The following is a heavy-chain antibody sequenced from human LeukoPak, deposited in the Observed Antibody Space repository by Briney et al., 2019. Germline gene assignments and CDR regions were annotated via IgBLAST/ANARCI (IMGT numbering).Heavy chain of an antibody. V-gene: IGHV1-69*05. CDR3: ARGTEGALLL. Sequence: GASVKVSCKASGYTFTGYYMHWVRQAPGQGLEWMGGIIPIFGTANYAQKFQGRVTITTDESTSTAYMELSSLRSEDTAVYYCARGTEGALLLWGQRTLVTLSS. J-gene: IGHJ4*02. CDR1: GYTFTGYY. CDR2: IIPIFGTA. D-gene: IGHD1-26*01.